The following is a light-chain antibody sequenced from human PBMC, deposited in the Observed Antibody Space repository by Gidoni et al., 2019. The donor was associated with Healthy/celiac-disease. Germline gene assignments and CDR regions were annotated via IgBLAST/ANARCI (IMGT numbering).Light chain of an antibody. J-gene: IGKJ1*01. CDR1: QSISSW. V-gene: IGKV1-5*01. Sequence: DIQMTHTPSTLSASVGDRVTTSWRASQSISSWLAWYQQKPGKAPKLLIYDASSLASGVPSRFSGSGSGTEFTLTISSLQPDDFATYYCQQYNSYSPTFGQGTKVEIK. CDR3: QQYNSYSPT. CDR2: DAS.